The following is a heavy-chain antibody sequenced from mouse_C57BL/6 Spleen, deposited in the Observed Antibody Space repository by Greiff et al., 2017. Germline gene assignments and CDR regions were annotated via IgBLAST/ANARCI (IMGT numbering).Heavy chain of an antibody. CDR1: GFTFSSYG. CDR3: ARHGYDYDGYFDY. V-gene: IGHV5-6*02. CDR2: ISSGGSYT. J-gene: IGHJ2*01. D-gene: IGHD2-4*01. Sequence: EVKLVESGGDLVKPGGSLKLSCAASGFTFSSYGMSWVRQTPDKRLEWVATISSGGSYTYYPDSVKGRFTISRDNAKNTLYLQMSSLKSEDTAMYYCARHGYDYDGYFDYWGQGTTLTVSS.